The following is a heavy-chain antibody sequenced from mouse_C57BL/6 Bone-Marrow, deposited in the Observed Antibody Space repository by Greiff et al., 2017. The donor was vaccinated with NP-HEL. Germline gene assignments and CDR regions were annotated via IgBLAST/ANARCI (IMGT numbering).Heavy chain of an antibody. J-gene: IGHJ3*01. Sequence: VPLPQSGAGLVRPGASVKLSCTASGFNIKDDYLPWVKQRPEQGLEWIGWLDPENGDTEYASKFQGNATITADTSSNTAYLQLSSLTSEDTAVYYCTTHPQDSSGSAWFAYWGQGTLVTVSA. CDR3: TTHPQDSSGSAWFAY. V-gene: IGHV14-4*01. D-gene: IGHD3-2*02. CDR2: LDPENGDT. CDR1: GFNIKDDY.